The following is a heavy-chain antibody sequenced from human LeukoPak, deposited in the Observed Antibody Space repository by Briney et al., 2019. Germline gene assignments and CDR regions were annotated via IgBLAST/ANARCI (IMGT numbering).Heavy chain of an antibody. CDR2: IYYSGST. CDR3: ARGPPGKGNAFDI. V-gene: IGHV4-59*01. D-gene: IGHD2-2*01. J-gene: IGHJ3*02. Sequence: LPETLSLTCTVSGGSISSYYWSWLRQPPGKGLEWIGYIYYSGSTNYNPSLKSRVTISVDASKNQFSLNLSSVTAADTAVYYCARGPPGKGNAFDIWGQGTMVTVSS. CDR1: GGSISSYY.